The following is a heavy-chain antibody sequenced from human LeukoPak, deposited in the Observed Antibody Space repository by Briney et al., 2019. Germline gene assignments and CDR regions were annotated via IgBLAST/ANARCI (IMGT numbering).Heavy chain of an antibody. CDR3: ARGFGPRYYYGSGTDY. CDR1: GGSFSGYY. CDR2: IEHSGST. V-gene: IGHV4-34*01. J-gene: IGHJ4*02. D-gene: IGHD3-10*01. Sequence: SETLSLTCAVYGGSFSGYYRSWIRQPPGKGLEWIGEIEHSGSTNYNPSLKSRVTISVDTSKNQFSLKLSSVTAADTAVYYCARGFGPRYYYGSGTDYWGQGTLVTVSS.